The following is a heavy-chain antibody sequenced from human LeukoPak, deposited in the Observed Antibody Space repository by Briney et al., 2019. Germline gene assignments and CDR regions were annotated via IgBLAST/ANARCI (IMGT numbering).Heavy chain of an antibody. J-gene: IGHJ4*02. D-gene: IGHD2-8*01. V-gene: IGHV4-34*01. CDR1: GGSLTGYY. CDR3: ARGTVLRLMVYASFDY. CDR2: VNHNGGT. Sequence: DPSETLSLICAVSGGSLTGYYWTWIRQPPGKGLEWIGEVNHNGGTNYSPSLKSRLTIFVDTSTKQFSLKLNSVTAADTAVYYCARGTVLRLMVYASFDYWGQGTPVTVSS.